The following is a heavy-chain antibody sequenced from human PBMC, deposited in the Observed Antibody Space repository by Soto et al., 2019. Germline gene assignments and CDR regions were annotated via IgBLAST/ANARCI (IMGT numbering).Heavy chain of an antibody. CDR1: GFTFSSYW. V-gene: IGHV3-74*01. Sequence: EVQLVESGGGLVQPGGSLRLSCAASGFTFSSYWMHWVRQAPGKGLVWVSRINSDGSSTSYADSVKGRFTISRDNAKNTLYLEMNRLSAEDTAVYYCASGGGVNWYFDLWGRGTLVTVSS. CDR2: INSDGSST. J-gene: IGHJ2*01. CDR3: ASGGGVNWYFDL. D-gene: IGHD3-16*01.